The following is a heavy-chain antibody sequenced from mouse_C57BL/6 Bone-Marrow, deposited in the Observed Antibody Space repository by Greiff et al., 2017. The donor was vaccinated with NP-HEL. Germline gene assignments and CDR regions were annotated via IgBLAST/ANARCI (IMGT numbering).Heavy chain of an antibody. Sequence: VQLQQSGPELVKPGASVKISCKASGYAFSSSWMNWVKQRPGKGLEWIGRIYPGDGDTNYNGKFKGKATLTADKSSSTAYMQLSSLTSEDSAVYFCARARLLRDWYFDVWGTGTTVTVSS. J-gene: IGHJ1*03. CDR2: IYPGDGDT. D-gene: IGHD1-1*01. V-gene: IGHV1-82*01. CDR1: GYAFSSSW. CDR3: ARARLLRDWYFDV.